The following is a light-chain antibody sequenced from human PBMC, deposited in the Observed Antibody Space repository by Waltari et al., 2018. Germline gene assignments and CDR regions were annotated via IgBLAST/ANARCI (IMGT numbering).Light chain of an antibody. CDR2: YRSDSDN. V-gene: IGLV5-45*01. CDR3: MILHSTAWV. J-gene: IGLJ3*02. CDR1: SGINVGTYR. Sequence: QAVLTQPAYLSASPGASASLTCTLRSGINVGTYRIYWFQQKPGSPPQYLLRYRSDSDNHQVSGVPSRFFGSKDASANAVILLISGLQSEDEADYYCMILHSTAWVFGGWTKLTVL.